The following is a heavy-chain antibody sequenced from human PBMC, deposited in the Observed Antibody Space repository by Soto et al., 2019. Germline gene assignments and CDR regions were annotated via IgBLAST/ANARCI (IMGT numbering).Heavy chain of an antibody. CDR3: ARQGRAVSSYHFNS. CDR2: ISSNGGST. J-gene: IGHJ4*02. Sequence: EVQLVESGGGLVQPGGSLRLSCAASGFTFSSYAMHWVRQAPGKGLEYVSAISSNGGSTYYANSVKDRFTISRDNSKNTLYLQMGSLREEELAVYYCARQGRAVSSYHFNSWGQGTLVTVSS. D-gene: IGHD2-2*01. CDR1: GFTFSSYA. V-gene: IGHV3-64*01.